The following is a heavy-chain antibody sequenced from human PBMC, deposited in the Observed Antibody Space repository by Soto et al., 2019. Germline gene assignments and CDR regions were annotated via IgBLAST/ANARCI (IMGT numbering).Heavy chain of an antibody. CDR1: GFTFSSYA. CDR2: ISGSGGST. J-gene: IGHJ6*03. Sequence: PGGSLRLASAASGFTFSSYAMSWVRQAPGKGLEWVSAISGSGGSTYYADSVKGRFTISRDNSKNTLYLQMNSLRAEDTAVYYCAKELYYDFWSGYNLYYYYYYMDVWGKGTTVTVSS. D-gene: IGHD3-3*01. CDR3: AKELYYDFWSGYNLYYYYYYMDV. V-gene: IGHV3-23*01.